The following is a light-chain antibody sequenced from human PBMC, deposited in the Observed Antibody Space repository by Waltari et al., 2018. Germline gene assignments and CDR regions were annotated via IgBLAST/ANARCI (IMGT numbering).Light chain of an antibody. CDR2: AVV. CDR1: RSNIGAGYD. Sequence: QSVLTQPPSVSGAPGHSVTISCTGSRSNIGAGYDVHWYQQLPGAAPKLLIYAVVNRPSGVPDRFYGSKSGTSASLAINGLQAEDEAIYYCQSYDSSLSAVFGGGTKVTVL. CDR3: QSYDSSLSAV. V-gene: IGLV1-40*01. J-gene: IGLJ3*02.